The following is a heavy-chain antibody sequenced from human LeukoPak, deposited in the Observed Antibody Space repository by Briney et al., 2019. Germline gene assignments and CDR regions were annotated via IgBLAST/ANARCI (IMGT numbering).Heavy chain of an antibody. V-gene: IGHV4-34*01. D-gene: IGHD3-22*01. Sequence: SETLSLTCAVYGGSFSGYYWSWIRQPPGKGLEWIGEINHSGSTYYNPSLKSRVTISVDTSKNQFSLKLSSVTAADTAVYYCARVEASNYYDSSGPMDYWGQGTLVTVSS. CDR2: INHSGST. CDR1: GGSFSGYY. J-gene: IGHJ4*02. CDR3: ARVEASNYYDSSGPMDY.